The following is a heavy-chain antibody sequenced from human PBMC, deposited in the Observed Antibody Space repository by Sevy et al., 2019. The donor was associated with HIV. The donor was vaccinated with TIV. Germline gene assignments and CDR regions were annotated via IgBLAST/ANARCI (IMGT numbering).Heavy chain of an antibody. V-gene: IGHV3-21*01. J-gene: IGHJ3*02. CDR2: ISSSSYI. CDR3: ARDNDAFDI. Sequence: GESLKISCAASGFTFSSYSMNWVRQAPGKGLEWVSSISSSSYIYYADSVKGRFTISRDNAKNSLYLQMNSLRAEDTAVYYCARDNDAFDIWGQGTMVTVSS. CDR1: GFTFSSYS.